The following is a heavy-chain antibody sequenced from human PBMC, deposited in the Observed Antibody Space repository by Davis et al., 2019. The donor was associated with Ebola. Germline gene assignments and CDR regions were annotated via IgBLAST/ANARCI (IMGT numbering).Heavy chain of an antibody. Sequence: AASVKVSCKASGYTFTAYHMHWVRQAPGQGLEWMGRINPNSGGTNYAQKFQGRVTITADKSTSTAYMELSSLRSEDTAVYYCARDLIAVAPHYTGHSDYWGQGTLVTVSS. CDR1: GYTFTAYH. J-gene: IGHJ4*02. CDR3: ARDLIAVAPHYTGHSDY. D-gene: IGHD6-19*01. V-gene: IGHV1-2*06. CDR2: INPNSGGT.